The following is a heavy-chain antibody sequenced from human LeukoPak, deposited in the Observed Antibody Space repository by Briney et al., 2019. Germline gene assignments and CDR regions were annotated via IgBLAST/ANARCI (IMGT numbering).Heavy chain of an antibody. CDR3: ARGGSGGTGAYWYFDL. V-gene: IGHV3-23*01. CDR1: GFTFSSYA. Sequence: GGSLRLSCAASGFTFSSYAMTWVRQAPGKGLEWVSAISGSGDSTYYADSVKGRFTFSRDNSKNTLYLQMNSLRVEDTAVYYCARGGSGGTGAYWYFDLWGRGTQVTVSS. D-gene: IGHD6-25*01. J-gene: IGHJ2*01. CDR2: ISGSGDST.